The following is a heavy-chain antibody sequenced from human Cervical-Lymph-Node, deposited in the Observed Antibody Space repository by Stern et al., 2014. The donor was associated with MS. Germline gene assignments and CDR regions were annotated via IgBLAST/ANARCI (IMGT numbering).Heavy chain of an antibody. V-gene: IGHV4-61*02. CDR1: GGSISSSGYY. CDR2: IHDSGST. Sequence: QVQLVESGPGLVKPSQTLSLTCTVSGGSISSSGYYWSWIRQPADKGLEWIGRIHDSGSTYYNPSLKSRVTISMDTAKNQFSPKLTSGPAADTAVYYCATTRWDLFTWNWFDPWGQGTLVTVSS. CDR3: ATTRWDLFTWNWFDP. D-gene: IGHD1-26*01. J-gene: IGHJ5*02.